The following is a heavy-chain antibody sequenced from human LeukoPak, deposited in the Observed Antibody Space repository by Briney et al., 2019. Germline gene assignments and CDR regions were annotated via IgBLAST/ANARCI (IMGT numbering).Heavy chain of an antibody. CDR3: ASLNEVLRYFDY. CDR1: GFTFSSYG. D-gene: IGHD3-9*01. J-gene: IGHJ4*02. CDR2: ISYDGSNK. V-gene: IGHV3-30*03. Sequence: GRSLRLSCAASGFTFSSYGMHWVRQAPGKGLEWVAVISYDGSNKYYADSVKGRFTISRDNSKNTLYLQMNSLSAEDTAVYYCASLNEVLRYFDYWGQGTLVTVSS.